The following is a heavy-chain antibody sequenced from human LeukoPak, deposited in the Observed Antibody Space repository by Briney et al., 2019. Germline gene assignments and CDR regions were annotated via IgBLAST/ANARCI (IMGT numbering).Heavy chain of an antibody. CDR2: IRSDGSEG. CDR1: GFEFGTFG. Sequence: GGSLRLSCAASGFEFGTFGMHWVRQPPGKGLTWVAFIRSDGSEGFYADSVKGWFTVSRNNRNDTVFLQLTKVTTADRGVYYCAKGSTVRDWGHGTLVTVS. V-gene: IGHV3-30*02. J-gene: IGHJ4*01. D-gene: IGHD3-10*01. CDR3: AKGSTVRD.